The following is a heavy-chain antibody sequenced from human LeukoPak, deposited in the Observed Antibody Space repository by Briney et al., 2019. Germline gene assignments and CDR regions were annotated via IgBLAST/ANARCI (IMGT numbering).Heavy chain of an antibody. D-gene: IGHD3-10*01. Sequence: PGGSLRLSCAASGFTFNNYWMHWVRQAPGKGLVWVSRIYSDGSSPSYANSVKGRFTISRDNAKNTLFLQMHSLRAEDTAVYYCARGPLVRGVISYHYYGLDVWGQGTTVTVSS. CDR3: ARGPLVRGVISYHYYGLDV. CDR1: GFTFNNYW. CDR2: IYSDGSSP. V-gene: IGHV3-74*01. J-gene: IGHJ6*02.